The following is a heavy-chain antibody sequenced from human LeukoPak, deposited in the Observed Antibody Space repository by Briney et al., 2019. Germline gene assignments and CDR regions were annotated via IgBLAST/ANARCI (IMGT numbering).Heavy chain of an antibody. J-gene: IGHJ4*02. CDR3: ARAAAGFFDY. Sequence: ASVKVSCKTSEYTFTSYDINWVRQATGQGLEWMGWMNPNSGNTGYAQKFQGRVTITRNTSISTAYMELSSLRSEDTAVYYCARAAAGFFDYWGQGTLVTVSS. CDR1: EYTFTSYD. V-gene: IGHV1-8*01. D-gene: IGHD6-13*01. CDR2: MNPNSGNT.